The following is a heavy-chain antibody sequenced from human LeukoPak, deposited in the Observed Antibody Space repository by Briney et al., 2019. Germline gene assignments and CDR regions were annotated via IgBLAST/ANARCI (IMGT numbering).Heavy chain of an antibody. CDR2: IDIPGNT. Sequence: GGSLRLSCAASGFTLSNYDMHWVRQATGKGLEWVSGIDIPGNTYYPDSVKGRFTMSRESAKNSLYLQMNSLRAGDTAVYYCARAVAGTHWFDPWGQGTLVIVSS. CDR3: ARAVAGTHWFDP. J-gene: IGHJ5*02. D-gene: IGHD6-19*01. CDR1: GFTLSNYD. V-gene: IGHV3-13*01.